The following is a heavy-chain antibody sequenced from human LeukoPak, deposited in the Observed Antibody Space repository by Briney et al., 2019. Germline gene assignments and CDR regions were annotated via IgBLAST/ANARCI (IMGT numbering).Heavy chain of an antibody. J-gene: IGHJ6*03. CDR3: VRDGHRLYDYYHYYMDV. Sequence: ASVKVSCKASGYTFVNFGLIWVRQAPGQGLEWMGWISPENGDTNYAQKLQGRVTMTTDTSTSTAYMELRSLRSDDTAVYFCVRDGHRLYDYYHYYMDVWGKGTTVTVSS. V-gene: IGHV1-18*01. CDR2: ISPENGDT. CDR1: GYTFVNFG. D-gene: IGHD2-2*02.